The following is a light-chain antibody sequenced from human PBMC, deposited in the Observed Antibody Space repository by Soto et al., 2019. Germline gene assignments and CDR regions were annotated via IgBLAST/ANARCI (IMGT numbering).Light chain of an antibody. V-gene: IGKV3-15*01. CDR1: QSVSSN. J-gene: IGKJ1*01. Sequence: EIVMTQSPATLSVSPGETATPSCRASQSVSSNLAWYQQKPGQAPRLLISDASTRAAGLPARFSGSGSGTEFTLTISSLQSEDFAVYFCQQSNNWPKTFGQGTKVEIK. CDR3: QQSNNWPKT. CDR2: DAS.